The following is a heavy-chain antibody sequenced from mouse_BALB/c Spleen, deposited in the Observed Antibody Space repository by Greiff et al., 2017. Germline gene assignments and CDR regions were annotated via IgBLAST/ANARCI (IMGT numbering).Heavy chain of an antibody. J-gene: IGHJ3*01. D-gene: IGHD1-1*01. CDR1: GFSLTSYG. Sequence: VKLMESGPGLVAPSQSLSITCTVSGFSLTSYGVHWVRQPPGKGLEWLGVIWAGGSTNYNSALMSRLSISKDNSKSQVFLKMNSLQTDDTAMYYCARDYYGSSYSPFAYWGQGTLVTVSA. V-gene: IGHV2-9*02. CDR2: IWAGGST. CDR3: ARDYYGSSYSPFAY.